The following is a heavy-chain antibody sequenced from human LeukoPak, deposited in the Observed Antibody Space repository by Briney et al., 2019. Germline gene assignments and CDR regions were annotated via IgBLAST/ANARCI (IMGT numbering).Heavy chain of an antibody. CDR1: GYTFTGYY. D-gene: IGHD6-13*01. CDR3: ARDQLAYSSSWYDY. V-gene: IGHV1-2*02. Sequence: ASVKVSCKASGYTFTGYYMHWVRQAPGQGLEWMGWINPNSGGTNYAQKFQGRVTMTRDTSISTAYMELSRLRSDDTVVYYCARDQLAYSSSWYDYWGQGTLVTVSS. CDR2: INPNSGGT. J-gene: IGHJ4*02.